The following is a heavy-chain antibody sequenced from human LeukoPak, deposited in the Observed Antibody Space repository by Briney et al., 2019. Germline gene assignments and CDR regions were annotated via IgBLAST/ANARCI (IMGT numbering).Heavy chain of an antibody. CDR3: AQDTSTDVFNY. CDR2: INTKTGNP. V-gene: IGHV7-4-1*02. CDR1: EYTFTSYS. D-gene: IGHD5-18*01. Sequence: GASVKVSCKASEYTFTSYSMNWVRQALGQGLEWMGWINTKTGNPAYAQGFTGRFVFSLDTSVSTAYLQISSLKVEDTAVYYCAQDTSTDVFNYWGQGTLVTVSS. J-gene: IGHJ4*02.